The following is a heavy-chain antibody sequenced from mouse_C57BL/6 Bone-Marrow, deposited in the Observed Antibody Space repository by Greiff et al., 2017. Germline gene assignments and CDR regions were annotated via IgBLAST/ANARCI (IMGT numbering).Heavy chain of an antibody. J-gene: IGHJ1*03. V-gene: IGHV3-6*01. CDR3: ARGGGIARV. CDR1: GYSITSGYY. D-gene: IGHD2-14*01. Sequence: VQLKESGPGLVKPSQSLSLTCSVTGYSITSGYYWNWIRQFPGNKLEWMGYISYDGSNNYNPSLKNRISITRDTSKNQFFLKLNSVTTEDTATYYCARGGGIARVWGTGTTVTVSS. CDR2: ISYDGSN.